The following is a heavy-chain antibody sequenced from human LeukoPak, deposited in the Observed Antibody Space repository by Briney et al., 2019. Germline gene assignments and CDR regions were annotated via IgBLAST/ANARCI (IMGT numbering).Heavy chain of an antibody. J-gene: IGHJ4*02. Sequence: GGSLRLSCAASGFTVSSNYMSWVRQAPGKGLEWVSIIYTDGNTYNADSVKGRFTISRDNSKNTLYLQMNSLRAEDTAVYYCAREQPPGVYFDYWGQGTRSPSPQ. V-gene: IGHV3-53*01. CDR3: AREQPPGVYFDY. D-gene: IGHD3-10*01. CDR2: IYTDGNT. CDR1: GFTVSSNY.